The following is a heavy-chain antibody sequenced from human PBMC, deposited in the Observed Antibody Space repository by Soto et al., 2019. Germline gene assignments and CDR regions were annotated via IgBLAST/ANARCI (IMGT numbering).Heavy chain of an antibody. J-gene: IGHJ6*02. D-gene: IGHD3-16*01. CDR1: GYTFTSYA. V-gene: IGHV1-3*01. CDR2: INAGNGNT. Sequence: QVQLVQSGAEVKKPGASVKVSCKASGYTFTSYAMHWMRQAPGQRLEWMGWINAGNGNTKYSQKFQDRVTITRDTSASTAYMELCSLRSEDTAVYHCARGGLALMDVWGQGTTVTVSS. CDR3: ARGGLALMDV.